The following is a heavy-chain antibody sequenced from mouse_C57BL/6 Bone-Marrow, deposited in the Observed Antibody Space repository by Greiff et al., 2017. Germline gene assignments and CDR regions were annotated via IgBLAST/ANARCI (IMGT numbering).Heavy chain of an antibody. Sequence: DVKLVESGGDLVKPGGSLKLSCAASGFTFSSYGMSWVRQTPDKRLEWVATISSGGSYTYYPDSVKGRFTISRDNAKNTLYLQMSSLKSEDTAMYYCARRDYSWFAYWGQGTLVTVSA. CDR2: ISSGGSYT. J-gene: IGHJ3*01. CDR3: ARRDYSWFAY. V-gene: IGHV5-6*02. CDR1: GFTFSSYG. D-gene: IGHD1-1*01.